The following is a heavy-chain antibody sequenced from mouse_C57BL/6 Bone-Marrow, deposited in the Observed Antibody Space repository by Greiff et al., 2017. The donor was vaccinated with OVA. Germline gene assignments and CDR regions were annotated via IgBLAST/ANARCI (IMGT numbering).Heavy chain of an antibody. CDR1: GYTFTSYW. J-gene: IGHJ2*01. D-gene: IGHD4-1*01. CDR2: IYPSDSET. V-gene: IGHV1-61*01. Sequence: QVQLQQPGAELVRPGSSVKLSCKASGYTFTSYWMDWVKQRPGQGLEWIGNIYPSDSETHYNQKFKDKATLTVDKSSSTAYMQLSSLTSEDSAVYYCARGDWDYFDYWGQGTTLTVSS. CDR3: ARGDWDYFDY.